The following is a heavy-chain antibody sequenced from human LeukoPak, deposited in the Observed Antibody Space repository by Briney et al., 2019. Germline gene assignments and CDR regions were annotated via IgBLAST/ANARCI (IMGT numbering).Heavy chain of an antibody. CDR1: GGSISSSSYY. CDR3: ARVVPAAIGYSQH. J-gene: IGHJ1*01. D-gene: IGHD2-2*02. V-gene: IGHV4-39*01. CDR2: IYYSGST. Sequence: SETLSLTCTVSGGSISSSSYYWGWIRQPSGKGLEWIGSIYYSGSTYYNPSLQSRATISVDTSKNQFSLKLSSVTAADTAVYYCARVVPAAIGYSQHWGQGTLVTVSS.